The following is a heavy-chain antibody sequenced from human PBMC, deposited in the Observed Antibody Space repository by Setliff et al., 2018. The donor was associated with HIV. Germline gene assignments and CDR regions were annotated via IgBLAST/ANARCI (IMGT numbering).Heavy chain of an antibody. D-gene: IGHD3-16*01. CDR3: ARSDGATSEPFDY. CDR2: IYPDNSDA. CDR1: GYNFPNYW. J-gene: IGHJ4*02. Sequence: GESLKISCRGSGYNFPNYWIAWVRQMPGKGLEWMGIIYPDNSDARYGPSFQGQVTISVDKTMRTAYLQWSSLKASDTAIYYCARSDGATSEPFDYWGQGTLVTV. V-gene: IGHV5-51*01.